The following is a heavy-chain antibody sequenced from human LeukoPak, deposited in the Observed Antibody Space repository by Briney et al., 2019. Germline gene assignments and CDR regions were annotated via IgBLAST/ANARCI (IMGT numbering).Heavy chain of an antibody. CDR2: IRYDGSNK. V-gene: IGHV3-30*02. CDR1: GFIFSNYG. Sequence: GGSLRLSCAASGFIFSNYGMHWVRQAPGKGLEWVAFIRYDGSNKYYVDSVQGRFIISRDNSKNTLYLQMNSLRPEDTAVYYCAKIGYCSSASCLGDTFEIWGQGTMVTVSS. J-gene: IGHJ3*02. CDR3: AKIGYCSSASCLGDTFEI. D-gene: IGHD2-2*01.